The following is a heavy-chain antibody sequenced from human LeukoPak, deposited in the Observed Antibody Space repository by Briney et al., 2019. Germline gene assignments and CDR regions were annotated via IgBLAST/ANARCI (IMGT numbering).Heavy chain of an antibody. J-gene: IGHJ6*02. CDR2: ISWNSGSI. Sequence: PGGSLRLSCAAPGFTFDDYAMHWVRQAPGKGLGWVSGISWNSGSIGYADSVKGRFTISRDNAKNSLYLQMNSLRAEDTALYYCAKEDSIAAAAPDEYYYYYYGMDVWGQGTTVTVSS. CDR1: GFTFDDYA. D-gene: IGHD6-13*01. V-gene: IGHV3-9*01. CDR3: AKEDSIAAAAPDEYYYYYYGMDV.